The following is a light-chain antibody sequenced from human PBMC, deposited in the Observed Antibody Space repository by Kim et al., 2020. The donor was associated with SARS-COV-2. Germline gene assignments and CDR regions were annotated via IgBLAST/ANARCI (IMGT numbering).Light chain of an antibody. CDR3: QQYHDWPS. CDR2: GAS. V-gene: IGKV3-15*01. J-gene: IGKJ4*01. CDR1: QSVTTA. Sequence: EILMTQSPATMSLSPGERATLTCRASQSVTTALAWYQQKPGQTPRLLIYGASTRATGIPARFSGSGFGIEFILTISSLQSEDFAVYYCQQYHDWPSFGGGTKVDIK.